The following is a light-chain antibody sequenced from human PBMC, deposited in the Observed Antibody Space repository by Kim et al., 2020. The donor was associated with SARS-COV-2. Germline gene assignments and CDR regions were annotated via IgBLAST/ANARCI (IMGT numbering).Light chain of an antibody. V-gene: IGKV1-33*01. Sequence: DIQLTQSPSSLSASVGDRVTITCQASQDIANYVNWYQQTPGKAPKLLIYDANKLQTGVPSRLSGSGSVTDFTFSISGLQPEDAATYYCQHYDSLPISFGQGTRLEIK. CDR3: QHYDSLPIS. CDR1: QDIANY. CDR2: DAN. J-gene: IGKJ5*01.